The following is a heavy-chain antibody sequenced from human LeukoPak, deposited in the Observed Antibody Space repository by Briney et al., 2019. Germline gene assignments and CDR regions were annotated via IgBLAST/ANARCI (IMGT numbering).Heavy chain of an antibody. J-gene: IGHJ3*02. CDR2: ISSSSSYI. Sequence: PGGSLRLSCAASGFTLSSYSMNWVRQAPGKGLEWVSSISSSSSYIYYADSVRGRFTISRDNSKNTLYLQMNSLRAEDTAVYYCATDLAFDIWGQGTMVTVSS. CDR3: ATDLAFDI. CDR1: GFTLSSYS. V-gene: IGHV3-21*01.